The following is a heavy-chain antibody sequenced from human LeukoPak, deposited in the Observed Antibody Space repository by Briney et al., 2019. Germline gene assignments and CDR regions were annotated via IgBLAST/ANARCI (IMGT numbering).Heavy chain of an antibody. J-gene: IGHJ1*01. CDR2: INHSGST. V-gene: IGHV4-34*01. CDR3: ARGTVTTFQH. Sequence: PSETLSLTCAVYGGSFSGYYWSWIRQPPGKGLEWIGEINHSGSTNYNPSLKSRVTISVDTSKNQFSLKLSSVTAADTAVYYCARGTVTTFQHWGQGTLVTVSS. D-gene: IGHD4-4*01. CDR1: GGSFSGYY.